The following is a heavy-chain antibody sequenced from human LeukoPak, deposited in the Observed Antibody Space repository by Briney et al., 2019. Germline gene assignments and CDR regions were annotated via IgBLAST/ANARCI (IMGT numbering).Heavy chain of an antibody. D-gene: IGHD1-26*01. Sequence: TGGSLRLSCAASGFTFSSYGMHWVRQAPGKGLEWVSAISGSGGSTYYADSVKGRFTISRDNSKNTLYLQMNSLRAEDTAVYYCAKEHLGATHYWGQGTLVTVSS. V-gene: IGHV3-23*01. J-gene: IGHJ4*02. CDR1: GFTFSSYG. CDR2: ISGSGGST. CDR3: AKEHLGATHY.